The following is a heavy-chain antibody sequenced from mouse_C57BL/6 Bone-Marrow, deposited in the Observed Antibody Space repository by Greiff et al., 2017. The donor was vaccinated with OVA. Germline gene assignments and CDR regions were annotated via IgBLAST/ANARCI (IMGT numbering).Heavy chain of an antibody. D-gene: IGHD2-5*01. CDR1: GYTFTSYW. V-gene: IGHV1-55*01. CDR2: IYPGSGST. Sequence: QVQLQQPGAELVKPGASVKMSCKASGYTFTSYWITWVKQRPGQGLAWIGDIYPGSGSTNYTEKFKSKAPLSVDTSSSTAYMQLSSLTSEDSAVYYCARWAYDSNYGVAWFAYWGQGTLVTVSA. J-gene: IGHJ3*01. CDR3: ARWAYDSNYGVAWFAY.